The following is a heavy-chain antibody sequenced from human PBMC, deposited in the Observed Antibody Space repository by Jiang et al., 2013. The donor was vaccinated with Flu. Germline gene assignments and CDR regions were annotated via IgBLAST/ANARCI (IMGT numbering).Heavy chain of an antibody. CDR2: IYYSGST. D-gene: IGHD3-9*01. V-gene: IGHV4-39*07. CDR3: ARDQDDILTLNWFDP. CDR1: GGSISSSSYY. J-gene: IGHJ5*02. Sequence: GLVKPSETLSLTCTVSGGSISSSSYYWGWIRQPPGKGLEWIGSIYYSGSTYYNPSLKSRVTISVDTSKNQFSLKLSSVTAADTAVYYCARDQDDILTLNWFDPWGQGTLVTVSS.